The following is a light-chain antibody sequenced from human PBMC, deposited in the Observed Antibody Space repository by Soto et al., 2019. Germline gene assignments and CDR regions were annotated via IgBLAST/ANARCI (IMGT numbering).Light chain of an antibody. CDR1: QSVSNNY. V-gene: IGKV3-20*01. CDR3: QQYGTSPRT. J-gene: IGKJ1*01. Sequence: EIVLTQSPATLSLSPGERVTLSCRASQSVSNNYLAWYQQKPGQAPRLLIYGASNRATGIPDRFSGSGSGTDFTLTISRLEPEDFAVYYCQQYGTSPRTFGQGTKVDIK. CDR2: GAS.